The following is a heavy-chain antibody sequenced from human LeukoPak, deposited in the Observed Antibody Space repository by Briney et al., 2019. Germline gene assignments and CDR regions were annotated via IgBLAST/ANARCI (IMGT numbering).Heavy chain of an antibody. D-gene: IGHD3-16*01. CDR3: SRAPDRGGVGGVDY. CDR1: GFTFNTYA. J-gene: IGHJ4*02. V-gene: IGHV3-30-3*01. Sequence: PGRSLRLSCAASGFTFNTYAMHWVRQAPGKGLEWVAVVTYDGNNQYCADSVKGRFTVSRDNSRNTVNLQMNSLRGEDTAVYYCSRAPDRGGVGGVDYWGQGTLVSVSS. CDR2: VTYDGNNQ.